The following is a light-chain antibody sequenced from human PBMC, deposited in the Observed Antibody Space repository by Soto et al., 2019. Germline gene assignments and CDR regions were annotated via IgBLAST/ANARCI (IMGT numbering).Light chain of an antibody. CDR1: SSNIGAGYD. J-gene: IGLJ2*01. V-gene: IGLV1-40*01. CDR2: GNT. Sequence: QSVLTQPPSVSGAPGQRATISCTGSSSNIGAGYDVHWYQQLPGTAPKPLIYGNTNRPSGVPDRFSGSKSGTSASLAITGLQAEDEADYYCQSFDSSLNGVVFGGGTKLTVL. CDR3: QSFDSSLNGVV.